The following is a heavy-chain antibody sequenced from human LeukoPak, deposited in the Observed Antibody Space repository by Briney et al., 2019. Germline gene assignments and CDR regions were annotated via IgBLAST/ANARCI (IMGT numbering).Heavy chain of an antibody. J-gene: IGHJ4*02. V-gene: IGHV4-39*01. CDR1: GGSITSSTYY. CDR2: IYYSGTT. D-gene: IGHD5-12*01. Sequence: SGTPSLTCAVSGGSITSSTYYWGWIRQPPGKGLEWIGSIYYSGTTYYNPSLKSRVTISVDTSKNQFSLKVSSVTAADTAVYYCVRQNLLVATSNPTFDYWGQGTLVTVSS. CDR3: VRQNLLVATSNPTFDY.